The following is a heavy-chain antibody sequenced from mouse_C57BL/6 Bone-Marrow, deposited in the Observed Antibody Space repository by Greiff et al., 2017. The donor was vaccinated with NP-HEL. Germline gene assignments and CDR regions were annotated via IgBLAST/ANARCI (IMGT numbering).Heavy chain of an antibody. CDR1: GYAFTNYL. J-gene: IGHJ3*01. V-gene: IGHV1-54*01. D-gene: IGHD2-5*01. CDR2: INPGSGGT. Sequence: VQLQESGAELVRPGTSVKVSCKASGYAFTNYLIEWVKQRPGQGLEWIGVINPGSGGTNYNEKFKGKATLTADKSSSTAYMQLSSLTSEDSAVYFGARESPAYYSNEGFAYWGQGTLVTVSA. CDR3: ARESPAYYSNEGFAY.